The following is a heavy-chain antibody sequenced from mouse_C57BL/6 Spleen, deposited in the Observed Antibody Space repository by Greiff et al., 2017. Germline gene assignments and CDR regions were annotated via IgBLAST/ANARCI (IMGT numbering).Heavy chain of an antibody. CDR1: GYSITSGYY. CDR3: ARERSSYWYFDV. J-gene: IGHJ1*03. V-gene: IGHV3-6*01. Sequence: ESGPGLVKPSQSLSLTCSVTGYSITSGYYWNWIRQFPGNKLEWMGYISYDGSNNYNPSRKNRISITRDTSKNQFFLKLNSVTTEDTATYYCARERSSYWYFDVWGTGTTVTVSS. D-gene: IGHD1-1*01. CDR2: ISYDGSN.